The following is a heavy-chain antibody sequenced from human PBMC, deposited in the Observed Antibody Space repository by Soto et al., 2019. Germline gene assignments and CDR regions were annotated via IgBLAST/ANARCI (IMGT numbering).Heavy chain of an antibody. Sequence: SDTLYITTIVFDGSINGYFWSRIRQHPGKRLYLIGYIHDTETTNYNPSLKSRVTMSLDTSKNQLSLRLTSVTAADTAVYYCARGTSSWSWKFDYWGQGILVTVSS. CDR3: ARGTSSWSWKFDY. D-gene: IGHD6-13*01. CDR2: IHDTETT. V-gene: IGHV4-59*07. J-gene: IGHJ4*02. CDR1: DGSINGYF.